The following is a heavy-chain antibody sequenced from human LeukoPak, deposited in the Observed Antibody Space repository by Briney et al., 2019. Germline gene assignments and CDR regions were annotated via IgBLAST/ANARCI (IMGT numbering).Heavy chain of an antibody. D-gene: IGHD6-25*01. V-gene: IGHV4-39*07. CDR1: GASISNGPFY. Sequence: PSETLSLTCTVSGASISNGPFYWGWIRQPPGKGLEWIGSIYTGGSTYYNPSLKSRVTMSVDMSKNEFSLRLSSVTAADTAIYYCARDGYHGRGSIYWGQGTRVTVSS. CDR3: ARDGYHGRGSIY. J-gene: IGHJ4*02. CDR2: IYTGGST.